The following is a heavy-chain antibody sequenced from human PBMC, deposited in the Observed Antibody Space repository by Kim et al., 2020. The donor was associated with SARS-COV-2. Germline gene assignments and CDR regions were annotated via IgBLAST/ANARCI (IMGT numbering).Heavy chain of an antibody. D-gene: IGHD3-10*01. Sequence: SETLSLTCTVSGGSISSGGYYWSWIRQHPGKGLEWIGYIYYSGSTYYNPSLKSRVTISVDTSKNQFSLKLSSVTAADTAVYYCAKGGSGIYYNEYYYGMDVWGQGTPVTVSS. V-gene: IGHV4-31*03. CDR1: GGSISSGGYY. J-gene: IGHJ6*02. CDR3: AKGGSGIYYNEYYYGMDV. CDR2: IYYSGST.